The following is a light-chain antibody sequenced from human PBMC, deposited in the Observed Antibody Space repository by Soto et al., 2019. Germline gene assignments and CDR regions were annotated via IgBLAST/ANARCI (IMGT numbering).Light chain of an antibody. CDR1: KLGDKY. Sequence: SYELTQPPSVSVSPGQTASITCSGDKLGDKYACWYQQKPGQSPVLVIYQDSKRPSGIPERFSCSTSGNTATLTISGTQAMDEADYYRQAWDSSTVVFGGGTKVPS. J-gene: IGLJ2*01. CDR2: QDS. V-gene: IGLV3-1*01. CDR3: QAWDSSTVV.